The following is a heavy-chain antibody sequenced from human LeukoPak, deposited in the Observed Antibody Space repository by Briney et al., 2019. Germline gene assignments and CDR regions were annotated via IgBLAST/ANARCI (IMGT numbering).Heavy chain of an antibody. CDR3: ARARSCTGGKCFRSFDY. V-gene: IGHV4-30-4*08. CDR1: GGSISSGDYY. Sequence: SETLSLTCTVSGGSISSGDYYCSWIRQPPGKGLEWIGYINYSGTTYYNPSLKSRITISVDTSKSQFSLRLTSVTAADTAVYYCARARSCTGGKCFRSFDYWGQGTLITVSS. J-gene: IGHJ4*02. CDR2: INYSGTT. D-gene: IGHD2-8*02.